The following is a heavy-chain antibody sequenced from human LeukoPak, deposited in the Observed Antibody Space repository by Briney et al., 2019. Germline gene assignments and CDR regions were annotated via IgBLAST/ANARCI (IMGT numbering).Heavy chain of an antibody. V-gene: IGHV3-13*04. Sequence: GGSLRLSCAASGFTLSTFDMHWVRQVPGKGLEYVSHIGPADDTHYSDSVRGRFTISREDSKKSLYLQMNNLRAEDTVVYYCARAPTRWHNHFDPWGQGTPVTVSS. CDR1: GFTLSTFD. CDR2: IGPADDT. D-gene: IGHD1-14*01. J-gene: IGHJ5*02. CDR3: ARAPTRWHNHFDP.